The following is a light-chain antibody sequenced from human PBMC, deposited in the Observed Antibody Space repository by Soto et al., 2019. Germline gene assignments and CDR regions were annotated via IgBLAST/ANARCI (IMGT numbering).Light chain of an antibody. V-gene: IGLV2-14*01. CDR3: SSYTRSRTLV. CDR1: SSDVGDYSY. Sequence: QSALTQPASVSGSPGQSITISCTGTSSDVGDYSYVSWYQQHPGKAPQLMIYEVTNRPSGVSNRFSGSKSGNTASLTISGLQAEDEADYYCSSYTRSRTLVFGGGTKLTVL. J-gene: IGLJ2*01. CDR2: EVT.